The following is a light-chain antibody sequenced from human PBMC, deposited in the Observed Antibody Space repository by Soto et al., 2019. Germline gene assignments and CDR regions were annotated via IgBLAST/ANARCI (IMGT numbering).Light chain of an antibody. CDR1: QSVTNNY. J-gene: IGKJ1*01. V-gene: IGKV3-20*01. CDR2: DAS. Sequence: EIVLTQSPGTLALSPGERATLSCRASQSVTNNYVAWYQQKPGQAPRLLIHDASSRATGIPDRFSGGGSGTDVTLTISRRDPEDFTAYFCQKSANSPLTFAQGTRVDIK. CDR3: QKSANSPLT.